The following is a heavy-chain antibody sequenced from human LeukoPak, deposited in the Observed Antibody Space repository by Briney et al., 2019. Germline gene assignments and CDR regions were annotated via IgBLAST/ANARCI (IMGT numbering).Heavy chain of an antibody. CDR3: ARDRAWNYFDY. CDR1: GFTFNRHG. D-gene: IGHD3-3*01. J-gene: IGHJ4*02. V-gene: IGHV3-30*03. CDR2: ISNDGSRK. Sequence: PGGSLRLSCAPSGFTFNRHGMHWVRQAPGKGLEWVAIISNDGSRKYYAHSVEGRFTIPRDNSKNTLYLQMDSLRAEDTAVYYCARDRAWNYFDYWGQGTLVTVSS.